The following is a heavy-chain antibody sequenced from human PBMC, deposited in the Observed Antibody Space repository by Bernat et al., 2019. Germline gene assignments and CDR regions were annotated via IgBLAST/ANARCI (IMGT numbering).Heavy chain of an antibody. CDR1: GESFSGFY. D-gene: IGHD3/OR15-3a*01. J-gene: IGHJ4*02. CDR2: VQHSGTS. CDR3: ARRPQGVPPDF. Sequence: QVQLDQWGAGLLKPSETLSLTCAVYGESFSGFYWTRIRQSPGKGPEWIGEVQHSGTSTYNLSLESRVTISADASKNQFSLKLTSVTAADTAIYYCARRPQGVPPDFWGQGTRVTVSS. V-gene: IGHV4-34*01.